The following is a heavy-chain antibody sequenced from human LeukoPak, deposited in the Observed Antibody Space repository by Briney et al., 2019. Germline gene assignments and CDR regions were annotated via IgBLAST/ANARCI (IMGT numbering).Heavy chain of an antibody. D-gene: IGHD4-23*01. CDR3: ARLPSGNSMDY. CDR2: IYHSGST. J-gene: IGHJ4*02. CDR1: GYSISSGYY. Sequence: SETLSLTCTVSGYSISSGYYWGWIRQPPGKGLEWIGSIYHSGSTYYNPSLKSRVTISVDTSKNQFSLKLSSVTAADTAVYYCARLPSGNSMDYWGQGTLVTVSS. V-gene: IGHV4-38-2*02.